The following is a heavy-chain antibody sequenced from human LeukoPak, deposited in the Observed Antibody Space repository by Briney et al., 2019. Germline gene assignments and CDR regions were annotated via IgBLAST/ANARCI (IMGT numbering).Heavy chain of an antibody. J-gene: IGHJ4*02. D-gene: IGHD2-15*01. CDR1: GFIFDNFG. CDR2: ISASGHST. CDR3: ARAGGYCGRISCPYYFDY. Sequence: GGVLRLSCAASGFIFDNFGMTWVRQAAGKGLEWVSRISASGHSTTYADSVKGRITISRDNSKNTLFLQVHSLRSEDTAVYYCARAGGYCGRISCPYYFDYWGQGSLVAVSS. V-gene: IGHV3-23*01.